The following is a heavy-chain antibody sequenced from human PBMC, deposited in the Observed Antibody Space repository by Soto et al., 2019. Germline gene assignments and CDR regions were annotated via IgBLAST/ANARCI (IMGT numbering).Heavy chain of an antibody. CDR3: TKSEAGGGGNTHLEY. CDR2: IWYDGSSK. V-gene: IGHV3-33*06. CDR1: GFTFSSYA. J-gene: IGHJ4*02. Sequence: QVQLVESGGGVVQPGRSLRLSCAASGFTFSSYAMHWVRRAPGKGLEWVAVIWYDGSSKYYADSVKGRFTISRDNSNNTVSLHMSSLRAEDTAVYYCTKSEAGGGGNTHLEYWGQGTLVTVSP. D-gene: IGHD2-15*01.